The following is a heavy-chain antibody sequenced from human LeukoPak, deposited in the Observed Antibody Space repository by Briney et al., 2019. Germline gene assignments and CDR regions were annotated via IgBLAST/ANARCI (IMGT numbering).Heavy chain of an antibody. CDR2: IIPIFGTA. V-gene: IGHV1-69*13. D-gene: IGHD3-10*01. J-gene: IGHJ4*02. Sequence: SVKVSCKASGGTFSSYAISWVRQAPGQGLEWMGGIIPIFGTANYAQKFRGRVTITADESTSTAYMELSSLRSEDTAVYYCARGRIYYGSGSYWHTLIDYWGQGTLVTVSS. CDR3: ARGRIYYGSGSYWHTLIDY. CDR1: GGTFSSYA.